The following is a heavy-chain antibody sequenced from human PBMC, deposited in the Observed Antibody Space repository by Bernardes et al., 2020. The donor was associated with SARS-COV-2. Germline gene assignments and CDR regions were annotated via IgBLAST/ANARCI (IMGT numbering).Heavy chain of an antibody. CDR2: SYAASGGT. D-gene: IGHD7-27*01. Sequence: ASVKVSCEASGYTFTDYYIHFVRQAPGQSLEWMGWSYAASGGTKFAQRFQGRVTMTRDTSISTAYMDLSSLRSDDTAIYYCVASNWASGDGFDVWGQGTLVTVSS. J-gene: IGHJ3*01. V-gene: IGHV1-2*02. CDR1: GYTFTDYY. CDR3: VASNWASGDGFDV.